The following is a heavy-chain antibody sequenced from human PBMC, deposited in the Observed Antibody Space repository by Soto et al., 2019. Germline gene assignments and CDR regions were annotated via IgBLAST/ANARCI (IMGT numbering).Heavy chain of an antibody. V-gene: IGHV4-59*08. Sequence: SETLSLTCTVSGGSISTYYWSWIRQPPGKGLEWIGYVYYNGHTDYNPSLRSRVTISVDTSKNQFSLKLTSVTAADTAVYYCARVQSSDYDRYFDSWGQGTMVTVSS. CDR3: ARVQSSDYDRYFDS. CDR2: VYYNGHT. CDR1: GGSISTYY. D-gene: IGHD3-16*01. J-gene: IGHJ4*02.